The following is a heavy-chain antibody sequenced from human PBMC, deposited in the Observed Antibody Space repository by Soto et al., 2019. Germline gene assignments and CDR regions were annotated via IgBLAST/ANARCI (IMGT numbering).Heavy chain of an antibody. CDR3: TTEGPIVGAGMDDAFDF. D-gene: IGHD1-26*01. CDR2: IKSRGDGGTV. J-gene: IGHJ3*01. CDR1: GFTFNDAW. Sequence: EVQLVESGGGLVKPGTSLRLSCATSGFTFNDAWMNWVRQAPGKGLEWVGQIKSRGDGGTVDYAAPVKGRFTISRDDSKKMLYLQMNSLKTEDTAVYYCTTEGPIVGAGMDDAFDFWGQGTMVAVSS. V-gene: IGHV3-15*07.